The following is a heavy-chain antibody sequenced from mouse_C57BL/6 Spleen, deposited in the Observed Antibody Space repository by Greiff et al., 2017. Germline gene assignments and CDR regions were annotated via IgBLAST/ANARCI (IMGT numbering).Heavy chain of an antibody. CDR1: GYSITSGYY. V-gene: IGHV3-6*01. Sequence: EVKLQESGPGLVKPSQSLSLTCSVTGYSITSGYYWNWIRQFPGNKLEWMGYISYDGSNNYNPSLKNRISITRDTSKNQFFLKLNSVTTEDTATYYCARAVYYGSISWFAYWGQGTLVTVSA. D-gene: IGHD1-1*01. CDR3: ARAVYYGSISWFAY. CDR2: ISYDGSN. J-gene: IGHJ3*01.